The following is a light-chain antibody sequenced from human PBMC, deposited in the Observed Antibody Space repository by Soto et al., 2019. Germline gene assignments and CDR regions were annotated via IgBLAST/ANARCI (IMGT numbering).Light chain of an antibody. CDR3: CSYRSSRTVV. J-gene: IGLJ2*01. Sequence: QSALTQPASMSGSPGQSITISCTGTSSDVGGYNYVSWYQHHPGKAPKLMIYEVSNRPSGVSNRFSGSKSGNTASLTISGLQAEDEAEYYCCSYRSSRTVVFGGGTKLTV. CDR2: EVS. CDR1: SSDVGGYNY. V-gene: IGLV2-14*01.